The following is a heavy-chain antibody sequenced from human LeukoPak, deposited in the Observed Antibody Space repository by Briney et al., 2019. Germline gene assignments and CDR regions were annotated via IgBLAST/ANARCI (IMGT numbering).Heavy chain of an antibody. V-gene: IGHV4-59*01. CDR3: ARGGSTVDNWFDP. CDR2: IYYSGST. J-gene: IGHJ5*02. Sequence: SETLSLTCTVSGGSISSYYWSWIRQPPGKGLEWIGYIYYSGSTNYNPSLKSRVTISVDTSKNQFPLKLSSVTAADTAVYYCARGGSTVDNWFDPWGQGTLVTVSS. CDR1: GGSISSYY. D-gene: IGHD4-17*01.